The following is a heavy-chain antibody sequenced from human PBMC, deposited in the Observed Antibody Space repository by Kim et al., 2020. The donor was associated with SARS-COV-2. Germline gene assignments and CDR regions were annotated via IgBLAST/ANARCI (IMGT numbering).Heavy chain of an antibody. J-gene: IGHJ4*02. CDR2: ISYDGSKK. V-gene: IGHV3-30*18. CDR1: GFSFSSYG. D-gene: IGHD3-22*01. Sequence: GGSLRLSCAASGFSFSSYGMHWVRQAPGKGLEWVAVISYDGSKKYYADSVKGRFTISRDNSKNTLYLQMNSLRAEDTAVYYCVKVPTYYYDSSGYQQFDYWGQGTLVTVSS. CDR3: VKVPTYYYDSSGYQQFDY.